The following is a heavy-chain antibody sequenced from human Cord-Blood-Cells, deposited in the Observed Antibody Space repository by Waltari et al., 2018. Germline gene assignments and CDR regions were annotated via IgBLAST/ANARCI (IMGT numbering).Heavy chain of an antibody. Sequence: EVQLVESGGGLVQPGGSLRLSCAASGFTFSGYAMSWARQAPGKGLEWVSAISGSGGSTYYADSVKGRFTISRDNSKNTLYLQMNSLRAEDTAVYYCAKEAGYDFWSGYSPDAFDIWGQGTMVTVSS. J-gene: IGHJ3*02. V-gene: IGHV3-23*04. CDR1: GFTFSGYA. CDR2: ISGSGGST. CDR3: AKEAGYDFWSGYSPDAFDI. D-gene: IGHD3-3*01.